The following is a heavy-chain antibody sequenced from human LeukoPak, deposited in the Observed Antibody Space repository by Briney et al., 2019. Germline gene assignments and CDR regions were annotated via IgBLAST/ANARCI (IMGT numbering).Heavy chain of an antibody. J-gene: IGHJ4*02. V-gene: IGHV3-7*01. CDR1: GFTFSQYW. CDR2: IKPDGTER. CDR3: TRGMTAMIRGDYFDY. D-gene: IGHD5-18*01. Sequence: GGSLRLSCAASGFTFSQYWMTWVRQAPGKGLEWVANIKPDGTERYYVDSLKGRFTISRDNDKNSLYLQMNSLSADDTAVYYCTRGMTAMIRGDYFDYWGQGTPVTVSS.